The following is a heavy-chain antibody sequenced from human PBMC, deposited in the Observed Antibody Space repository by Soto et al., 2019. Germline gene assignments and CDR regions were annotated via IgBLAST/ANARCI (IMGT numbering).Heavy chain of an antibody. CDR3: ARIGMYDYGDYYFDY. V-gene: IGHV2-70*01. J-gene: IGHJ4*02. Sequence: SGPPLVHPTQTLTLTCTFSGFSLSTSGMCVSWIRQPPGKALEWLALIDWDDDKYYSTSLKTRLTISKDTSKNQVVLTMTNMDPVDTATYYCARIGMYDYGDYYFDYWGQGTLVTVSS. CDR2: IDWDDDK. D-gene: IGHD4-17*01. CDR1: GFSLSTSGMC.